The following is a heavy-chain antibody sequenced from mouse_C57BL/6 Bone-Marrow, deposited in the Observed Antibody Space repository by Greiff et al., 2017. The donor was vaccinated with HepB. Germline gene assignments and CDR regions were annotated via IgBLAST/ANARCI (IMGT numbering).Heavy chain of an antibody. D-gene: IGHD2-3*01. CDR3: ARPLYDGDYIGWFAY. J-gene: IGHJ3*01. Sequence: VQLQQSGPELVKPGASVKLSCKASGYSFTSYYIHWVKQRPGQGLEWIGWIYPGSGNTKYNEKFKGKATLTADTSSSTAYMQLSSLTSEDSAVYDCARPLYDGDYIGWFAYWGQGTLVTVSA. CDR1: GYSFTSYY. V-gene: IGHV1-66*01. CDR2: IYPGSGNT.